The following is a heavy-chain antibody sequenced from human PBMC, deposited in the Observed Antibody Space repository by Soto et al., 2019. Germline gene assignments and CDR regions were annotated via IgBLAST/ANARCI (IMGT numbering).Heavy chain of an antibody. Sequence: TSETLSLTCAVYGGSFSGYYWSWIRQPPGKGLEWIGEINHSGSTNYNPSLKSRVTISVDTSKNQFSLKLSSVTAADTAVYYCARARDIVVVPATVPCAFDIWGQGTMVTV. CDR3: ARARDIVVVPATVPCAFDI. J-gene: IGHJ3*02. V-gene: IGHV4-34*09. D-gene: IGHD2-2*01. CDR2: INHSGST. CDR1: GGSFSGYY.